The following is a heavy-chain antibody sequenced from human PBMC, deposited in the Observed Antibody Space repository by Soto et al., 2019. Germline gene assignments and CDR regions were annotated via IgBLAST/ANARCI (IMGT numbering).Heavy chain of an antibody. CDR1: GGSISSYY. D-gene: IGHD1-26*01. CDR3: ARDTRDSVIDY. J-gene: IGHJ4*02. Sequence: SETLSLTCTVSGGSISSYYWSWIRQPPGKGLERIGYIYYSGSTNYNPSLKSRVTISVDTSKNQFSLKLSSVTAADTAVYYCARDTRDSVIDYWGQGTLVTVSS. CDR2: IYYSGST. V-gene: IGHV4-59*01.